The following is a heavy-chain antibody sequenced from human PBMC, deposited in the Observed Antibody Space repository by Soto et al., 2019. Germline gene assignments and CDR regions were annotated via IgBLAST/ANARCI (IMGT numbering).Heavy chain of an antibody. CDR2: FVLIDSFT. CDR1: GYSFTNYW. D-gene: IGHD2-2*01. CDR3: ARLIREVGCSSSSCIYYYGMDV. Sequence: PGESLKISCEGSGYSFTNYWISWVRQMPGKGLEWMGRFVLIDSFTNYSPSFQGHVTISADKSISIAYLHWSSLKASDTAIYYCARLIREVGCSSSSCIYYYGMDVWGQGTTVTVSS. V-gene: IGHV5-10-1*01. J-gene: IGHJ6*02.